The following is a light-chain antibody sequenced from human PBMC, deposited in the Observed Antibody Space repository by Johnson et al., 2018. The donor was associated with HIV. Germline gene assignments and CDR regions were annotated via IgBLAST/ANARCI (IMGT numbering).Light chain of an antibody. CDR1: SSNVGSSF. V-gene: IGLV1-51*01. Sequence: QPLLTQPPSVSAAPGQTVTISCSGSSSNVGSSFVSWYRQVPGTAPKLLIYDNNKRPSGIPGRFSGSKSGPSATLGITGLQTGDEADYYCGTWDSSLTSYVFGAGPKVTVL. CDR2: DNN. CDR3: GTWDSSLTSYV. J-gene: IGLJ1*01.